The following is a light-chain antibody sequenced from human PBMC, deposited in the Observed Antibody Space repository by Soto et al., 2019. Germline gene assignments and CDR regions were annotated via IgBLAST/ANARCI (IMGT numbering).Light chain of an antibody. Sequence: AIQMTQSPSSLSASVGDRVTITCRASQGVGDDLGWYQQRPGKAPKVLIYAASTLQSGVPPRFSGSGSGTFFPLTISSLQPDDSATYYCLQDHDYPHTFGQGTKVEIK. CDR1: QGVGDD. V-gene: IGKV1-6*02. CDR3: LQDHDYPHT. J-gene: IGKJ1*01. CDR2: AAS.